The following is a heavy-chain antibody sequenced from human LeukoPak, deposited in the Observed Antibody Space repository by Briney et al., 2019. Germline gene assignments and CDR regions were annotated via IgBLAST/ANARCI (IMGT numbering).Heavy chain of an antibody. Sequence: SEPLSLPCTVSGGSISTYYWSWIRQPPGKGLEWIGYIYYSGRTNSNPSLKSRVTISVDTSKNQFSLKLSSVTAADTAVYFCARHAGGCNSASCYNYYYYGMDVWGQGTTVTVSS. CDR2: IYYSGRT. J-gene: IGHJ6*02. V-gene: IGHV4-59*08. D-gene: IGHD2-2*02. CDR3: ARHAGGCNSASCYNYYYYGMDV. CDR1: GGSISTYY.